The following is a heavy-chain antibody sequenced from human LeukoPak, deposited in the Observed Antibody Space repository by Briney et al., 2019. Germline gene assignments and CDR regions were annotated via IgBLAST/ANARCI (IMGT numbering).Heavy chain of an antibody. Sequence: KASETLSLTCTVSGGSISSSSYYWGWIRQPPGKGLEWIGTIYYSGSTYYNPSLKSRVTISVDTSKNQFSLKLSSVTAADTAVYYCARVARSRYYYDSSGYSYFDYWGQGTLVTVSS. J-gene: IGHJ4*02. V-gene: IGHV4-39*07. CDR1: GGSISSSSYY. CDR2: IYYSGST. D-gene: IGHD3-22*01. CDR3: ARVARSRYYYDSSGYSYFDY.